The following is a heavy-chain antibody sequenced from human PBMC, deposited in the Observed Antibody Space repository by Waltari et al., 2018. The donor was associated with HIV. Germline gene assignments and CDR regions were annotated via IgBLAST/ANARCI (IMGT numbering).Heavy chain of an antibody. CDR2: IAGSMAYT. D-gene: IGHD2-15*01. V-gene: IGHV3-11*05. Sequence: QVHLVESGGDLVKPGGSLRLSCVGSGFTFSDYYMTWIRQAPGKSVEDVSYIAGSMAYTNYGDSVKGRFTMSRDDAKKSLFLQINSLRPEDTAVYYGARVARGLRQGSFDIWGQGTMVTVSS. J-gene: IGHJ3*02. CDR3: ARVARGLRQGSFDI. CDR1: GFTFSDYY.